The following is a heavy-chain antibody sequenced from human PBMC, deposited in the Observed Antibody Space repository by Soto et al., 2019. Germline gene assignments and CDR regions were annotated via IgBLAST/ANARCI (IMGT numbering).Heavy chain of an antibody. CDR1: GLTFNTYS. Sequence: EVQLLESGGGLVQPGGSLRLSCVASGLTFNTYSMSWVRQAPGQGLEWVSGISGTGDNTYYADSVQGRFTISRDSSKSTVFLQLNSLRAEDTAVYYCATLDGLSALGTWGKFHHWGQGTLVT. V-gene: IGHV3-23*01. CDR3: ATLDGLSALGTWGKFHH. D-gene: IGHD6-13*01. J-gene: IGHJ1*01. CDR2: ISGTGDNT.